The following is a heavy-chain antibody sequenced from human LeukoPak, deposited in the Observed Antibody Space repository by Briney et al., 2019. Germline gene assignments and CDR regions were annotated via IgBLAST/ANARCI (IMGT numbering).Heavy chain of an antibody. V-gene: IGHV3-30-3*01. CDR1: GFPFSSYA. D-gene: IGHD1-1*01. J-gene: IGHJ4*02. Sequence: GGSLRLSCAASGFPFSSYAMHWVRQAPGRGLEWVAVISNDGTNKYYAGSVKGRFTISRDNSKNTLYLQMNSLRPEDSAVYYCARDPVSIALQINSDYWGQGTLVTVSS. CDR2: ISNDGTNK. CDR3: ARDPVSIALQINSDY.